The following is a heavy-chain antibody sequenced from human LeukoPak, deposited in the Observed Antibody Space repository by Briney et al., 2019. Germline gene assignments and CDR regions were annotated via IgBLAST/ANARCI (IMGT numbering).Heavy chain of an antibody. Sequence: PGRSLRLSCAASGFTFSSYGMHWVRQAPGKGLEWVAVISYDGSNKYYADSVKGRFTVSRDTRKDSLYLQMNSLRPDDTALYYCAKAFSSSWFSGLGSWGQGTLVTVSS. CDR3: AKAFSSSWFSGLGS. CDR2: ISYDGSNK. CDR1: GFTFSSYG. J-gene: IGHJ4*02. V-gene: IGHV3-30*18. D-gene: IGHD6-13*01.